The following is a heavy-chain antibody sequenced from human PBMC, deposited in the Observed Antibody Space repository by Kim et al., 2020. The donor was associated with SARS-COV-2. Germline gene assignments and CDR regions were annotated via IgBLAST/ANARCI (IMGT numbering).Heavy chain of an antibody. V-gene: IGHV3-15*01. CDR3: TTDRSGWYWGGVFGY. J-gene: IGHJ4*02. CDR2: IKSKTDGGTT. CDR1: GFTFSNAW. Sequence: GGSLRLSCAASGFTFSNAWMSWVRQAPGKGLEWVGRIKSKTDGGTTDYAAPVKGRFTISRDDSKNTLYLQMNSLKTEDTAVYYCTTDRSGWYWGGVFGYWGQGTLVTVSS. D-gene: IGHD6-19*01.